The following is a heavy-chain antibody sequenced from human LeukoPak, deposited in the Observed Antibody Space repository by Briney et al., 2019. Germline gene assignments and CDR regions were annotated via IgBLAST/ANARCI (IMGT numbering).Heavy chain of an antibody. CDR1: GGSMNSYY. V-gene: IGHV4-59*01. CDR2: IYYSGST. D-gene: IGHD5-12*01. J-gene: IGHJ4*02. Sequence: KPSETLSLTCTVSGGSMNSYYWSWIRQPPGRGLEWIAYIYYSGSTNYDPSLKSRVTISVDTSKNQFSLNLTSVTAADTAVYYCARETPAEATKSFDYWGQGTLVTVSS. CDR3: ARETPAEATKSFDY.